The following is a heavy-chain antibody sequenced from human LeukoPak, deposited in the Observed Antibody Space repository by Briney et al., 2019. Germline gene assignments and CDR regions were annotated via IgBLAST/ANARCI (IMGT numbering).Heavy chain of an antibody. D-gene: IGHD3-10*01. V-gene: IGHV3-23*01. J-gene: IGHJ4*02. Sequence: PGGSLRLSCAASGFTLSSYAMNWVRQAPGKGLEWVSTISGRGDYTYYADSVKGRFTISRDNSKNTLYLQMNSLRAEDTAVYYCAKTYGSGSYFAFDYWGQGTLVTVSS. CDR3: AKTYGSGSYFAFDY. CDR1: GFTLSSYA. CDR2: ISGRGDYT.